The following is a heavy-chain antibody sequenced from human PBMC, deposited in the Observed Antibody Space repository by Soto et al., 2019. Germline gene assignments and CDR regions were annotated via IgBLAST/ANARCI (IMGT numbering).Heavy chain of an antibody. D-gene: IGHD3-22*01. J-gene: IGHJ4*02. CDR3: ARYPDYYDSSGHDY. CDR1: GGSISSDNYY. V-gene: IGHV4-61*01. CDR2: IYYSGST. Sequence: SETLSLTCTVSGGSISSDNYYWNWIRQPPGKGLEWIGYIYYSGSTNYNPSLKSRVTISVDTSKNQFSLKLSSVTAADTAVYYCARYPDYYDSSGHDYWGQGPLVTV.